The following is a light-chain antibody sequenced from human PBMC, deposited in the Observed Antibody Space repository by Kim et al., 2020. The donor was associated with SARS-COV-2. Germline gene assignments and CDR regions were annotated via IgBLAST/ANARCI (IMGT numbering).Light chain of an antibody. Sequence: EIVLTQSPGTLSLSPGERATLSCRASQSISSSYLAWYQQKPGQAPRLLIYTASSRATGIPHRFSGSGSGTDFTLTINRLEPEDFAVYYCQQSGTFGGGTKLEIK. V-gene: IGKV3-20*01. J-gene: IGKJ4*01. CDR1: QSISSSY. CDR2: TAS. CDR3: QQSGT.